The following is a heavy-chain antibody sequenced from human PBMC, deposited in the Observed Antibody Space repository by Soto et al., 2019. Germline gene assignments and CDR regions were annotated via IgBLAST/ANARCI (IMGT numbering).Heavy chain of an antibody. Sequence: GGSLRLSCAASGFTFSSYGMHWVRQAPGKGLEWVAVISYDGSNKYYADSVKGRFTISRDNSKNTLYLQMNSLRAEDTAVYYCAKDYAGQGQLWLVGLSWFDPWGQGTLVTVSS. CDR2: ISYDGSNK. CDR3: AKDYAGQGQLWLVGLSWFDP. V-gene: IGHV3-30*18. J-gene: IGHJ5*02. D-gene: IGHD5-18*01. CDR1: GFTFSSYG.